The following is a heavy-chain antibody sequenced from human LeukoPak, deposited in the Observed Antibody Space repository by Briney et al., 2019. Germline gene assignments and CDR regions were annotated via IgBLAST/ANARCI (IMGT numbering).Heavy chain of an antibody. CDR1: GYSFTSYW. J-gene: IGHJ4*02. D-gene: IGHD3-22*01. Sequence: GESLKISCKGSGYSFTSYWIGWVRQMPGKGLEWMGIIYPGDSDTRYSPSFQGQVTISADKSISTAYLQWSSLKASDTAMYYCARIPRPNSRGYYYPTYYFDYWGQGTLVTVSS. CDR3: ARIPRPNSRGYYYPTYYFDY. CDR2: IYPGDSDT. V-gene: IGHV5-51*01.